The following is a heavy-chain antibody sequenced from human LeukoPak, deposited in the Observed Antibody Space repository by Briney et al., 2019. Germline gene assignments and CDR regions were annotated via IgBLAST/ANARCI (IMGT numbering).Heavy chain of an antibody. Sequence: GGSLRLSCAASGFTFSSYSMNWVRQAPGNGLEWVSYISSSSSTIYYADSVKGRFTISRDNAKNSLYLQMNSLRAEDTAVYYCARESRGGKADYWGQGTLVTVSS. CDR1: GFTFSSYS. J-gene: IGHJ4*02. D-gene: IGHD2-15*01. CDR2: ISSSSSTI. CDR3: ARESRGGKADY. V-gene: IGHV3-48*01.